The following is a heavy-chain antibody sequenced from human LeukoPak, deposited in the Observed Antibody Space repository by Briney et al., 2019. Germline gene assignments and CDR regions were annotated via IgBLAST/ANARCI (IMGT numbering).Heavy chain of an antibody. D-gene: IGHD5-18*01. CDR3: ATVYTTMAGWYFDY. CDR1: GGSISGSSYY. Sequence: TSETLSLTWNVSGGSISGSSYYWSWIRQPPGKGLEWIGYIYYSGNTDYNPSLKSRVTMSVDTSKNQFSLKLSSVTTADTAVYYCATVYTTMAGWYFDYWGQGTLVTVSS. CDR2: IYYSGNT. J-gene: IGHJ4*02. V-gene: IGHV4-61*01.